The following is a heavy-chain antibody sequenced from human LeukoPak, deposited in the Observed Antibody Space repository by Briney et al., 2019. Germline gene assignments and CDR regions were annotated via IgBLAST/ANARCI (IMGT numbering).Heavy chain of an antibody. Sequence: GGSLRLSCAASGFTFSSYGMHWVRQAPGKGLEWVAVISYDGTNIYYADSVKGRFTISRDNSKNTLFLQMNSLRAEDTAMYYCAKDHLPGIVVADRDYWGQGTLVTVSS. CDR2: ISYDGTNI. CDR1: GFTFSSYG. V-gene: IGHV3-30*18. CDR3: AKDHLPGIVVADRDY. D-gene: IGHD6-19*01. J-gene: IGHJ4*02.